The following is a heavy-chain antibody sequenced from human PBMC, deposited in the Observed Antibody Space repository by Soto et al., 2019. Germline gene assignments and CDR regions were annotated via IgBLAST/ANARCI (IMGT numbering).Heavy chain of an antibody. D-gene: IGHD6-19*01. CDR3: ARETLYSSGPRIDY. CDR1: GGSISSDAYY. CDR2: IYYSGSN. Sequence: PAETPSLSCTVSGGSISSDAYYWGWIRQPPGKGLEWIRYIYYSGSNYYNPAHKSRATISVDTSKNQCSLKLSSVTAADTAVYYCARETLYSSGPRIDYWGQGTLVTVSS. V-gene: IGHV4-30-4*01. J-gene: IGHJ4*02.